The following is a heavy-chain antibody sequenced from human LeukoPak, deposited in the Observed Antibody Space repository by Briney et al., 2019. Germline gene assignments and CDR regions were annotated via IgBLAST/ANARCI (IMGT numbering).Heavy chain of an antibody. CDR3: ARDFSTVTFYYYYYMDV. CDR2: INHSGST. D-gene: IGHD4-11*01. V-gene: IGHV4-34*01. Sequence: PSETLSLTCAVYGGSFSGYYWSWIRQPPGKGLEWIGEINHSGSTNYNPSLKSRVTISVDTSKNQFSLKLSSVTAADTAVYYCARDFSTVTFYYYYYMDVWGKGTTVTVSS. CDR1: GGSFSGYY. J-gene: IGHJ6*03.